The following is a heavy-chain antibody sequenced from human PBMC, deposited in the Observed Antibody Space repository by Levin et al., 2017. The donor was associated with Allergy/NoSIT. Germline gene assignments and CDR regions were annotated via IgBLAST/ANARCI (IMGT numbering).Heavy chain of an antibody. Sequence: GGSLRLSCAASGFTFTTYAMSWVRQAPGKGLEWVSAISGSGGSKYYADSVKGRFTISRDNSKNTVELQMNSLRVEDTAVYYCAKDDRGSSSSAAEDNWFDPWGQGTLVTVSS. J-gene: IGHJ5*02. CDR3: AKDDRGSSSSAAEDNWFDP. CDR2: ISGSGGSK. D-gene: IGHD6-6*01. CDR1: GFTFTTYA. V-gene: IGHV3-23*01.